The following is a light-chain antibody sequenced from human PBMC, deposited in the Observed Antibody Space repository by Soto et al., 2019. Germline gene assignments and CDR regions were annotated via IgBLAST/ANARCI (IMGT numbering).Light chain of an antibody. CDR3: QSWGTGVVV. Sequence: QPVLTQSPSASASPGASVKLTCTLSSGHSSYAIAWHQQQPEKGPRYLMKINSDGTYSKGDGIPDRFSVSSSGAERYLTISSLQSEDEGDYYCQSWGTGVVVFGGGTKLTVL. CDR2: INSDGTY. V-gene: IGLV4-69*01. J-gene: IGLJ2*01. CDR1: SGHSSYA.